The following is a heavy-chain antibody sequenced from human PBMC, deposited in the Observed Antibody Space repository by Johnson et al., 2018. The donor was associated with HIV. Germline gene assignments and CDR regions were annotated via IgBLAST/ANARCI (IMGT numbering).Heavy chain of an antibody. V-gene: IGHV3-43D*03. CDR1: GFNFADYA. J-gene: IGHJ3*02. Sequence: VQLVESGGVVVQPGGSLRLSCVASGFNFADYAMHWVRQVPGKGLEWVSLISWDGGASYYGDSLKGRFTISRDNTKNSLYLQMDSLRVEDTALYYCAKGGGLTIFGVVPTEWAHAFDIWGQGTMVTVSS. CDR2: ISWDGGAS. CDR3: AKGGGLTIFGVVPTEWAHAFDI. D-gene: IGHD3-3*01.